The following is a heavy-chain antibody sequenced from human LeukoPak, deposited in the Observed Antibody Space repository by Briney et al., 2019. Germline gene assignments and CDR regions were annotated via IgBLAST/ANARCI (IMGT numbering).Heavy chain of an antibody. CDR1: GGSISSYY. D-gene: IGHD3-9*01. V-gene: IGHV4-4*07. J-gene: IGHJ4*02. CDR2: IYTSGST. Sequence: ASETLSLTCTVSGGSISSYYWSWIRQPAGKGLEWIGRIYTSGSTNYNPSLKGRVTMSVDTSKNQFSLKLSSVTAADTAVYYCARVTGYTIEDYFDYWGQGTLVTVSS. CDR3: ARVTGYTIEDYFDY.